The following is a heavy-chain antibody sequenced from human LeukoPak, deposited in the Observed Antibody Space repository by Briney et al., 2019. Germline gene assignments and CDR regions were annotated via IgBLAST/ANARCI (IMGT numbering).Heavy chain of an antibody. CDR2: ITSAGGYT. CDR1: GSTFSDYS. Sequence: GGSLRLSCGASGSTFSDYSMNWVRQAPGKGLAWVASITSAGGYTYYADSMKGRFTISRDNAQNSLFLQMNSLRAEDTAVYFCATSGGFVLPNAITGNWYMDVWGRGTSVTVSS. CDR3: ATSGGFVLPNAITGNWYMDV. J-gene: IGHJ6*03. D-gene: IGHD2-2*01. V-gene: IGHV3-21*01.